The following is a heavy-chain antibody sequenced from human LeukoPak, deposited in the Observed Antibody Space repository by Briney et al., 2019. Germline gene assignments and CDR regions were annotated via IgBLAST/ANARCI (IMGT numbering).Heavy chain of an antibody. D-gene: IGHD3-10*01. CDR1: GFTFSSYA. J-gene: IGHJ4*02. CDR3: ARGNGAMVRGVIITLLFDY. CDR2: ISYDGSNK. V-gene: IGHV3-30*04. Sequence: GGSLSLSCAASGFTFSSYAMHWVRQAPGKGLEWVAVISYDGSNKYYADSVKGRFTISRDNSKNTLYLQMNSLRAEDTAVYYCARGNGAMVRGVIITLLFDYWGQGTLVTVSS.